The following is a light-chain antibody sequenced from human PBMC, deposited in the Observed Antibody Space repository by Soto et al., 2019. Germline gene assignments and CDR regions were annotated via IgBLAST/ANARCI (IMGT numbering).Light chain of an antibody. CDR3: MQALQTPWT. CDR2: LVS. J-gene: IGKJ1*01. V-gene: IGKV2-28*01. CDR1: QSLLHRNGYTY. Sequence: DIVMTQSPLSLPVTPGEPASISCRSSQSLLHRNGYTYLDWYLQKPGQSPQLLIYLVSNRASGVPGRFSASGSGTHFTLKISSVEAEDVGVYYCMQALQTPWTFGQGTKVEIK.